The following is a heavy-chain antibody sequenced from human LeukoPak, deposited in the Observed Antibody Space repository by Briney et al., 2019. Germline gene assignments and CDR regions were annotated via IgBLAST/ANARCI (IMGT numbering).Heavy chain of an antibody. V-gene: IGHV3-30*18. D-gene: IGHD6-13*01. CDR1: GFTFSSYG. Sequence: GGSLRLSCAASGFTFSSYGMHWVHQAPGKGLEWVAVISYDGSNKYYADSVKGRFTISRDNSKNTLYLQMNSLRAEDTAVYYCAKDQAAAANYGMDVWGQGTTVTVSS. J-gene: IGHJ6*02. CDR3: AKDQAAAANYGMDV. CDR2: ISYDGSNK.